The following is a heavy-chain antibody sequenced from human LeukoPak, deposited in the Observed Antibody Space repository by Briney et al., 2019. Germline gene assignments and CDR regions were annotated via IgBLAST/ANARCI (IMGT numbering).Heavy chain of an antibody. D-gene: IGHD3-22*01. J-gene: IGHJ3*02. CDR2: ISSSSSYI. V-gene: IGHV3-21*01. CDR3: ARANYYYDSSGYRDAFDI. Sequence: TGGSLRLSCAASGFTFSSYGMNWVRQAPGKGLEWVSSISSSSSYIYYADSVKGRFPISRDNDKNSLYLQMNSLRAEDTAVYYCARANYYYDSSGYRDAFDIWGQGTMVTVSS. CDR1: GFTFSSYG.